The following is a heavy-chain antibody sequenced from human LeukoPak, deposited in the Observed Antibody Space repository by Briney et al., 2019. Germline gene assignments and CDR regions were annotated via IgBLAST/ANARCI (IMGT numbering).Heavy chain of an antibody. V-gene: IGHV3-23*01. J-gene: IGHJ4*02. CDR2: MDQGGGFI. CDR1: GLTFRNYA. Sequence: GGSLRLSCIASGLTFRNYAMSWVRQASAKGLEWVAGMDQGGGFIQYADSVKGRFTISRDNSKNTLYLQMNSLRAEDTAVYYCAKHYDSSGYYAGCGPDYWGQGTLVTVSS. CDR3: AKHYDSSGYYAGCGPDY. D-gene: IGHD3-22*01.